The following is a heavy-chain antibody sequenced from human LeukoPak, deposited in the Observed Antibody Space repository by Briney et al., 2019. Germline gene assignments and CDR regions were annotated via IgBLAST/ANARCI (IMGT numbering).Heavy chain of an antibody. CDR1: GFTFSSYA. V-gene: IGHV3-30-3*01. CDR2: ISYDGSNK. D-gene: IGHD4-11*01. Sequence: GGSLRLSCAASGFTFSSYAMHWVRQAPGKGLEWVAVISYDGSNKYYADSVKGRFTISRDNSKNTLYLQVNSLRAEDTAVYYCARSDTVTIMYFDYWGQGTLVTVSS. J-gene: IGHJ4*02. CDR3: ARSDTVTIMYFDY.